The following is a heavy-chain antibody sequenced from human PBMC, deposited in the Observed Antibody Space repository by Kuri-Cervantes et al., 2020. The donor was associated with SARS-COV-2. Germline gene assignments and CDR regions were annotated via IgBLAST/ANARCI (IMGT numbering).Heavy chain of an antibody. J-gene: IGHJ6*03. D-gene: IGHD1-14*01. CDR3: ARKKTDMDV. V-gene: IGHV3-7*01. CDR2: IKQDGSEK. Sequence: GESLKISCGVSGFTFSISWMTWVRQAPGKGLEWVANIKQDGSEKYYVDSVKGRFTISRGNAKNSLYLQMNSLRAEDTAVYYCARKKTDMDVWGKGTTVTVSS. CDR1: GFTFSISW.